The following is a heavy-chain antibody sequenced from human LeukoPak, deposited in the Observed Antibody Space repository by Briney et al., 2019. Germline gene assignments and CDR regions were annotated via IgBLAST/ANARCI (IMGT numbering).Heavy chain of an antibody. J-gene: IGHJ5*02. CDR2: ISGYNGKT. V-gene: IGHV1-18*01. CDR1: GYTFADYG. CDR3: ASDNDQGGASFLS. D-gene: IGHD4-23*01. Sequence: APVKVSCNASGYTFADYGISWVRQAPGQGLEWMGWISGYNGKTDYAHKFRDRVTLTTDASTSSVYMELRSLKSDDTALYFCASDNDQGGASFLSWGQGTPVTVSS.